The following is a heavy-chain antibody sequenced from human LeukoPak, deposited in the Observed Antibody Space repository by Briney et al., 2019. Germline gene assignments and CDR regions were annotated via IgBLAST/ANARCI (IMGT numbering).Heavy chain of an antibody. CDR1: GYTFTGYY. D-gene: IGHD6-13*01. J-gene: IGHJ3*02. CDR2: INPNSGGT. V-gene: IGHV1-2*02. CDR3: ARDQWGIAAASDAFDI. Sequence: ASVKVSCKASGYTFTGYYMHWVRQAPGQGLEWMGWINPNSGGTNYAQKFQGRVTMTRDTSISTAYMELSRLRSDDTAVYYCARDQWGIAAASDAFDIWGQGTMVTVSS.